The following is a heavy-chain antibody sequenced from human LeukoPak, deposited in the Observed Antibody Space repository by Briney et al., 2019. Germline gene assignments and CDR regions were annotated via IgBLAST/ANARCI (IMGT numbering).Heavy chain of an antibody. CDR3: ARLEGNYYDSSGYAIY. CDR1: GGSISSYY. CDR2: IYYSGST. Sequence: SETLSLTCTVSGGSISSYYWSWIRQPPGKGLEWIGYIYYSGSTNYNPSLKSRVTISVDTSKNQFSLKLSSVTAADTAVYYCARLEGNYYDSSGYAIYWGQGTLVTVSS. V-gene: IGHV4-59*08. J-gene: IGHJ4*02. D-gene: IGHD3-22*01.